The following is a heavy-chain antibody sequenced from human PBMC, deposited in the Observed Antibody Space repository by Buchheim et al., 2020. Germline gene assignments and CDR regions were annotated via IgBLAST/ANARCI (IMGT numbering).Heavy chain of an antibody. CDR3: AREWTYYDFWSGYYFFDY. D-gene: IGHD3-3*01. J-gene: IGHJ4*02. V-gene: IGHV4-34*01. Sequence: QVQLQQWGAGLLKPSEILSLTCAVYGGSFSGYYWSWIRQPPGKGLEWIGEINHSGSTNYNPSLKSRVTISVDTSKNQFSLKLSSVTAADTAVYYCAREWTYYDFWSGYYFFDYWGQGTL. CDR2: INHSGST. CDR1: GGSFSGYY.